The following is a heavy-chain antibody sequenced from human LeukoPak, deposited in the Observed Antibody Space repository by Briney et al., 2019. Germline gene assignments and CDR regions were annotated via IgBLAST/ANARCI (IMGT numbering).Heavy chain of an antibody. J-gene: IGHJ3*02. CDR1: GFTFSSYA. V-gene: IGHV3-23*01. Sequence: GGSLRLSCAASGFTFSSYAMNWVRQAPGKGLEWVSAISGSGGSTYYADSVKGRFTISRDNSKNTLYLQMNSLRAEDTAVYYCAKDSLYDFWSGFYAFDIWGQGTMVTVSS. D-gene: IGHD3-3*01. CDR2: ISGSGGST. CDR3: AKDSLYDFWSGFYAFDI.